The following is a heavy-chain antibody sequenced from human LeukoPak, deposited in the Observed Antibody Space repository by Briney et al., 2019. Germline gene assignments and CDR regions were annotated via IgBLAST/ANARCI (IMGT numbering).Heavy chain of an antibody. J-gene: IGHJ4*02. D-gene: IGHD2-2*02. CDR1: GFTFSSYS. CDR2: ISSSSSYI. CDR3: ARDCSSTSCYNRIDY. V-gene: IGHV3-21*01. Sequence: GGSLRLSCAASGFTFSSYSMNGVRQAPGKGLEWVSSISSSSSYIYYADSVKGRFTISRDNAKNSLYLQMNSLRAEDTAVYYCARDCSSTSCYNRIDYWGQGTLVTVSS.